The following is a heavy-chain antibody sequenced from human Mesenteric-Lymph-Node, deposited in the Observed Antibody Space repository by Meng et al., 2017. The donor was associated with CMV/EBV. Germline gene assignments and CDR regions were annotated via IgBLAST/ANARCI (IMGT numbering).Heavy chain of an antibody. CDR3: ASGGLGGGVPAAYPDIYFDY. Sequence: SVQVSCNASGGTFSSYAISWVRQAPGQGLEWMGGIIPIFGTANYAQKFQGRVTITTDESTSTAYVELRSLRPDDTAVYYCASGGLGGGVPAAYPDIYFDYWGQGTLVTVSS. D-gene: IGHD2-2*01. CDR2: IIPIFGTA. CDR1: GGTFSSYA. J-gene: IGHJ4*02. V-gene: IGHV1-69*05.